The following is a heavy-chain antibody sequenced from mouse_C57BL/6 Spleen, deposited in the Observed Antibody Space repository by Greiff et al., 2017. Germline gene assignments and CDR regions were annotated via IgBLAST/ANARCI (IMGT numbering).Heavy chain of an antibody. Sequence: EVMLVESGGGLVKPGGSLKLSCAASGFTFSSYAMSWVRQTPEKRLEWVATISDGGSYTYYPDNVKGRFTISRDNAKNNLYLQMGHLKSEDTAVYYCARDDTTVVARYFDVWGTGTTVTVSS. V-gene: IGHV5-4*03. CDR3: ARDDTTVVARYFDV. CDR1: GFTFSSYA. J-gene: IGHJ1*03. D-gene: IGHD1-1*01. CDR2: ISDGGSYT.